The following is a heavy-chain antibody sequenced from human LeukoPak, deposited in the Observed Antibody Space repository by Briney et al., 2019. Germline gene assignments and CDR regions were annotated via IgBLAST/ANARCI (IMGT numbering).Heavy chain of an antibody. J-gene: IGHJ4*02. CDR3: ARGVYYYDSSGPFDY. D-gene: IGHD3-22*01. CDR2: INWNGGST. V-gene: IGHV3-20*04. Sequence: GGSLRLSCAASGFTFDDYGMSWVGQAPGKGLEWVSGINWNGGSTGYADSVKGRFTISRDNAKNSLYLQMNSLRAEDTALYYCARGVYYYDSSGPFDYWGQGTLVTVSS. CDR1: GFTFDDYG.